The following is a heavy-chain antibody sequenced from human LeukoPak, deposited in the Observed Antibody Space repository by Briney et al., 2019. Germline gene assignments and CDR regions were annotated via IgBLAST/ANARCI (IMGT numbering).Heavy chain of an antibody. CDR1: GFTFSSYA. J-gene: IGHJ5*02. V-gene: IGHV4-59*08. D-gene: IGHD2-15*01. Sequence: PGGSLRLSCAASGFTFSSYAMSWVRQAPGKGLEWIGYIYYSGSTNYNPSLKSRVTISVDTSKNQFSLKLSSVTAADTAVYYCARQVVVVVAAIKYNWFDPWGQGTLVTVSS. CDR3: ARQVVVVVAAIKYNWFDP. CDR2: IYYSGST.